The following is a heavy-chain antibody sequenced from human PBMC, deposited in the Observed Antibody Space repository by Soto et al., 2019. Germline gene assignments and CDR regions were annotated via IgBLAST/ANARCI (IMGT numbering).Heavy chain of an antibody. CDR1: GFSFSSYA. CDR2: ISGRGGSS. CDR3: AKGSIEYSASVDY. V-gene: IGHV3-23*01. Sequence: EVQLLESGGGLIQPGGSLRLSCSASGFSFSSYAMMWVRQAPAKGLEWVSVISGRGGSSYFADSAKGRFTISRDNSKNMLYLEMNCLRAEDTAIYFCAKGSIEYSASVDYWGQGTLVIVSS. D-gene: IGHD1-26*01. J-gene: IGHJ4*02.